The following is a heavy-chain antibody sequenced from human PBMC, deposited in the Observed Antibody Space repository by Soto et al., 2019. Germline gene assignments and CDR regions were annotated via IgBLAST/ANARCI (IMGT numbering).Heavy chain of an antibody. CDR1: GGSISSSSYC. Sequence: SETLSLTCTVSGGSISSSSYCWGWIRQPPGKGLEWIGSIYYSGSTYYNPSLKSRVTISVDTSKNQFSLKLSSVTAADTAVYYCARLEAQANYYYMDVWGKGTTVTVSS. V-gene: IGHV4-39*01. CDR3: ARLEAQANYYYMDV. J-gene: IGHJ6*03. CDR2: IYYSGST.